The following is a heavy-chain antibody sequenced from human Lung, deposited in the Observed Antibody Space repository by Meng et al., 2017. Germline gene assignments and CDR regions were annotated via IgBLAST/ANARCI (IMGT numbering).Heavy chain of an antibody. J-gene: IGHJ5*02. Sequence: QVQLQESGPGLVKPLQTLSLTCTVSGGSISSGGYYCSWIRQHPGKGLEWIGYIHDSGSTYYNPSLKSRVTISADTSKNQFSLKLSSVTAADTAVYYCARASYGSGSPLGESWFDPWGQGTLVTVSS. V-gene: IGHV4-31*03. CDR2: IHDSGST. D-gene: IGHD3-10*01. CDR1: GGSISSGGYY. CDR3: ARASYGSGSPLGESWFDP.